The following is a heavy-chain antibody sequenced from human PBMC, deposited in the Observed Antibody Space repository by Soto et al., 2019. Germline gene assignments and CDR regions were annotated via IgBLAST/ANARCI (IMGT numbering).Heavy chain of an antibody. Sequence: EVQLVESGGGLVQPGGSLRLSCAGSGFTFSSYSMNWVRQAPGQGLEWVSYISSSSDTIYYADSVKGRFTISRDNGKNSLYLQMNSLRDEESAMYYCARDLYDDGANWGQGTMVTGST. D-gene: IGHD4-17*01. CDR2: ISSSSDTI. V-gene: IGHV3-48*02. J-gene: IGHJ4*02. CDR3: ARDLYDDGAN. CDR1: GFTFSSYS.